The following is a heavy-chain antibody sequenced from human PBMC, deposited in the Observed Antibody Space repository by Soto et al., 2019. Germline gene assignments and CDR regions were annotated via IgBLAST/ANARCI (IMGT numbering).Heavy chain of an antibody. Sequence: SETLSLTCTVSGGSISSYYWSWIRQPPGKGLEWIGYIYYSGSTNYNPSLKSRVTISVDTSKNQFSLKLSSVTAADTAVYYCARARRDYYGSGSYFFDYWGQGTLVTVSS. CDR1: GGSISSYY. CDR2: IYYSGST. CDR3: ARARRDYYGSGSYFFDY. D-gene: IGHD3-10*01. J-gene: IGHJ4*02. V-gene: IGHV4-59*01.